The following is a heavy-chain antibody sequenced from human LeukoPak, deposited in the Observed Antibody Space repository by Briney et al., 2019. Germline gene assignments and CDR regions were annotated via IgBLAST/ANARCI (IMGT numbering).Heavy chain of an antibody. CDR2: INPSGGST. CDR1: GGTFSSYA. J-gene: IGHJ4*02. CDR3: ARAGSSSWNPHFDY. Sequence: GASVNVSCKASGGTFSSYAISWVRQAPGQGLEWMGIINPSGGSTSYAQKFQGRVTMTRDTSTSTVYMELSSLRSEDTAVYYCARAGSSSWNPHFDYWGQGTLVTVSS. V-gene: IGHV1-46*01. D-gene: IGHD6-13*01.